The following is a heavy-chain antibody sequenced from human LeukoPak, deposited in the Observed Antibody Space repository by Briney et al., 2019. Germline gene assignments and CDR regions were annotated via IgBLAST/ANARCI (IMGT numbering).Heavy chain of an antibody. CDR3: ARETYYDILTQTDGFDI. CDR1: GFTFSSYA. J-gene: IGHJ3*02. CDR2: ISGSGGST. D-gene: IGHD3-9*01. V-gene: IGHV3-23*01. Sequence: GGSLRLSCAASGFTFSSYAMSWVRQAPGKGLEWVSAISGSGGSTYYADSVKGRFTISRDNANNSLFLQMHSLRAEDTAIYYCARETYYDILTQTDGFDIWGQGTMVTVSS.